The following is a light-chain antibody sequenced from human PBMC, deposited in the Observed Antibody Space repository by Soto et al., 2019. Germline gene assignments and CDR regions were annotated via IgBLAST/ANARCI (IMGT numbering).Light chain of an antibody. CDR2: DND. V-gene: IGLV1-51*01. J-gene: IGLJ1*01. CDR3: ATWDGKV. CDR1: SSKIGNNH. Sequence: QSVLTQPPSVSAAPGETVTISCSGSSSKIGNNHVSWYKQLPGTAPKLLIYDNDKRPSGIPDRFSGSKSATSATLGITGLQAGDEADYYCATWDGKVFGTGTKVTVL.